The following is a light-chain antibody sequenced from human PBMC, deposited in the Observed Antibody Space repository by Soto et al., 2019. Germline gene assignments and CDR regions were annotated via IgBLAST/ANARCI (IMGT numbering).Light chain of an antibody. V-gene: IGLV2-23*01. CDR2: EGS. CDR1: SSDVGSYNL. Sequence: QSALTQPASVSGSPGQSITISCTGTSSDVGSYNLVSWYQQHPGKAPKLMIYEGSKWPSGVSNRFSGSKSGNTASLTISGLHAEDEADYYCCSYAGSSTLVFGGGTKLTVL. CDR3: CSYAGSSTLV. J-gene: IGLJ2*01.